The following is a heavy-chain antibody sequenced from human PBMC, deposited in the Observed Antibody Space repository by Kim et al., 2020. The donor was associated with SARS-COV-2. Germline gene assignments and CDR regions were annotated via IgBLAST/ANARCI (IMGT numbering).Heavy chain of an antibody. CDR3: TTGRQYYYDSSGYYPFDY. D-gene: IGHD3-22*01. J-gene: IGHJ4*02. V-gene: IGHV3-15*01. Sequence: VKGRFTISRDDSKNTLYLQMNSLKTEDTAVYYCTTGRQYYYDSSGYYPFDYWGQGTLVTVSS.